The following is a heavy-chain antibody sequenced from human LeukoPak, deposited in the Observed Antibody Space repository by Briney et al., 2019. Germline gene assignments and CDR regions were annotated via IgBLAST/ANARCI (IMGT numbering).Heavy chain of an antibody. Sequence: ASVRVSCKATGYSVTSYGIGRVRQAPGQGLEWMGCTSAYNGNTNYAQKLQGRVTMTTDTSTSTAYMELRSLRSDDTAVYYCARSLYGDYAYPGDYWGQGTLVTVSS. CDR1: GYSVTSYG. J-gene: IGHJ4*02. V-gene: IGHV1-18*01. CDR2: TSAYNGNT. D-gene: IGHD4-17*01. CDR3: ARSLYGDYAYPGDY.